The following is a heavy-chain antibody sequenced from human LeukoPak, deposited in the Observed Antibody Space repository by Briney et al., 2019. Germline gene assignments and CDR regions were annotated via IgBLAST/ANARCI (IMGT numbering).Heavy chain of an antibody. D-gene: IGHD6-19*01. Sequence: PGGSLRLSCAASGFTFNNFVMSWVRQAPGKGLEWVSSIRVNGGTYYADSVKGRFTISRDNSKNALYLQMSSLRADDTAVYYCAKVLPPRGGRSGWYETNDYWGLGTLVTVSS. CDR3: AKVLPPRGGRSGWYETNDY. CDR1: GFTFNNFV. J-gene: IGHJ4*02. V-gene: IGHV3-23*01. CDR2: IRVNGGT.